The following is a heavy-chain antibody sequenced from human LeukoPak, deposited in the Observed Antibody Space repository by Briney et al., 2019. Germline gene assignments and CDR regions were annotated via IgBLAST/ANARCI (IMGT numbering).Heavy chain of an antibody. J-gene: IGHJ6*03. CDR1: GGSISSSSYY. CDR3: ARHATIRGYSYGTPPNYYYYMDV. CDR2: IYYSGST. D-gene: IGHD5-18*01. V-gene: IGHV4-39*01. Sequence: PSETLSLTCTVSGGSISSSSYYWGWIRQPPGKGLEWIGSIYYSGSTYYNPSLKSRVTISVDTSKNQLSLTLSSVTAADTAVYYCARHATIRGYSYGTPPNYYYYMDVWGKGTTVTISS.